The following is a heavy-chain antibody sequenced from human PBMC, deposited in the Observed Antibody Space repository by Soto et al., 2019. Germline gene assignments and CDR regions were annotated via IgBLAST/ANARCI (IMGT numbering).Heavy chain of an antibody. CDR3: AILEKGGMDV. V-gene: IGHV3-9*01. CDR1: GFTFHDYA. Sequence: EVQLVESGGGLVQPGRSLRLSCAASGFTFHDYALHWVRQAPGKGLEWVSGISWNSGNIGYADSVKGRFTISRDNAKNSRYLQMNSLRLEDTALYYCAILEKGGMDVWGQGTTVTVSS. D-gene: IGHD1-1*01. J-gene: IGHJ6*02. CDR2: ISWNSGNI.